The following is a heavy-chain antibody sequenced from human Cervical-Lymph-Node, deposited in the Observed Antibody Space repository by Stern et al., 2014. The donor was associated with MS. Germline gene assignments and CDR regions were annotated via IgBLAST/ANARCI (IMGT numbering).Heavy chain of an antibody. CDR2: IYGDDEN. CDR1: GFALRNSGVS. CDR3: THSLHGDYYDAFDT. D-gene: IGHD4-17*01. Sequence: QVTLRESGPTLVKATQPLTLTCTFSGFALRNSGVSVAWIRQPPGKALEWLSVIYGDDENRYSPSLKSRPSITKDASESQVVLTMTIMDHVDTATYYCTHSLHGDYYDAFDTWGQGTMVTVSS. J-gene: IGHJ3*02. V-gene: IGHV2-5*02.